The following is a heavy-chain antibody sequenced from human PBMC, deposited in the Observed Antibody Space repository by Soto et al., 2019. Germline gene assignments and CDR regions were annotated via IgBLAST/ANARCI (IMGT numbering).Heavy chain of an antibody. V-gene: IGHV4-30-2*01. Sequence: SLTSAVSGGSIRCGGYSWSWMRQPRGKGLEWIGYICESGSTDYKPSLKSRVTISVDRSKKQFSLKLSSVGAADTAVYYCARALIEYEYGSGRRDYGMEVWGQGTTVPVSS. CDR2: ICESGST. CDR1: GGSIRCGGYS. D-gene: IGHD3-10*01. CDR3: ARALIEYEYGSGRRDYGMEV. J-gene: IGHJ6*02.